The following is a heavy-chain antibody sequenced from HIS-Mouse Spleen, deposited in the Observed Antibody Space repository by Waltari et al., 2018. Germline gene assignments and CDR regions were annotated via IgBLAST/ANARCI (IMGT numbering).Heavy chain of an antibody. CDR3: AREIPYSSSWYDWYFDL. D-gene: IGHD6-13*01. V-gene: IGHV4-39*07. CDR2: IYYSGST. J-gene: IGHJ2*01. Sequence: QLQLQESGPGLVKPSETLSLTCTVSGGSISSSSYYWGWIRQPPGKGLEWIGSIYYSGSTYYNPALNSRGTISVDTSKNQFSLKLSSGTAADTAVYYCAREIPYSSSWYDWYFDLWGRGTLVTVSS. CDR1: GGSISSSSYY.